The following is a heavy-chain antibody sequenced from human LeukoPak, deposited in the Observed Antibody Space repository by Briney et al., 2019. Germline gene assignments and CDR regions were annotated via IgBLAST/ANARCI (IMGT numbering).Heavy chain of an antibody. CDR1: GFTFSSYA. J-gene: IGHJ5*02. CDR3: AKDRLGYYDSSGSDWFDP. V-gene: IGHV3-23*01. CDR2: ISGSGGST. D-gene: IGHD3-22*01. Sequence: PGGSLRLSCAASGFTFSSYAMSWVRQAPGKGLEWVSAISGSGGSTYYADSVKGRFTISRDNSKNTLYLQMNSLRAEDTAVYYCAKDRLGYYDSSGSDWFDPWGQGTLVTVSS.